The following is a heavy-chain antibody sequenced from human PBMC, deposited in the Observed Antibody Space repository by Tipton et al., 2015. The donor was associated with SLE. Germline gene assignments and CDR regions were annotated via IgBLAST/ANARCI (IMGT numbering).Heavy chain of an antibody. V-gene: IGHV3-23*01. CDR3: ARGYGNYPPASPDGFSL. Sequence: SLRLSCTTSPFTLSSHVMNWVRQAPGKGLEWVSIINGNGDITSYADSVKGRFTISRDNSKNTVYLQMNSLRGEDTAVYYCARGYGNYPPASPDGFSLWGQGTMVTVSP. D-gene: IGHD4-11*01. CDR1: PFTLSSHV. CDR2: INGNGDIT. J-gene: IGHJ3*01.